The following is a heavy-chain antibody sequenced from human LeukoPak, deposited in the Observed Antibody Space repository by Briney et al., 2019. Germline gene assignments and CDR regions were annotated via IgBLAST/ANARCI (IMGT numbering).Heavy chain of an antibody. CDR1: GFTFSSYE. J-gene: IGHJ4*02. Sequence: GGSLRLSCASAGFTFSSYEMRWGRQAPRKGLEWVSHISSSGSSIYYADSVKGRFTISRDNAKNSLYLQMNSLRAEDTAVYYCAREGIAADRGKLIDYWGQGTLVTVSS. CDR2: ISSSGSSI. D-gene: IGHD6-13*01. CDR3: AREGIAADRGKLIDY. V-gene: IGHV3-48*03.